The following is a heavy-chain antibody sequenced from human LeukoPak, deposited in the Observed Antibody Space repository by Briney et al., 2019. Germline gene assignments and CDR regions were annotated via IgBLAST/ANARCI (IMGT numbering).Heavy chain of an antibody. D-gene: IGHD1-26*01. J-gene: IGHJ4*02. CDR2: ISSSSSYI. Sequence: GGSLRLSCTASGFTFGDYAMNWVRQAPGKGLEWVSSISSSSSYIYYADSVKGRFTISRDNTKNSLYLQMNSLRAEDTAVYYCASGSGSYSGVDYWGQGTLVTVSS. V-gene: IGHV3-21*01. CDR3: ASGSGSYSGVDY. CDR1: GFTFGDYA.